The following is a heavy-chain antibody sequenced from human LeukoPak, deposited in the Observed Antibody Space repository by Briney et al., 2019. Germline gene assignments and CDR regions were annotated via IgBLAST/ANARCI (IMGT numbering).Heavy chain of an antibody. Sequence: GSSVKVSCKASGGTFSSYAVSWVRQAPGQGLEWMGGIIPIFGPANYAQKFQGRVTITADESTSTAYMDLSSLRSEDTAVYYCARAFWSGYPDYWGQGTLVTVSS. CDR2: IIPIFGPA. CDR1: GGTFSSYA. J-gene: IGHJ4*02. V-gene: IGHV1-69*01. D-gene: IGHD3-3*01. CDR3: ARAFWSGYPDY.